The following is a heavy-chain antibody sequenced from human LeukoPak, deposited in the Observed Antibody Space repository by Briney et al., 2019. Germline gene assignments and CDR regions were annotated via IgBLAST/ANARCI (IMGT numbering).Heavy chain of an antibody. CDR3: ARGRHNWNPYYCYYNRMHV. J-gene: IGHJ6*02. CDR1: GLSFSGYY. CDR2: INHSGST. D-gene: IGHD1-1*01. Sequence: SETLSLTGAGYGLSFSGYYWSWIRQPPGKGLEWIGEINHSGSTNYNPSLKSRVTISVATSKNQFSLKLSSVTPPDTAVYHCARGRHNWNPYYCYYNRMHVWGQATTATVSS. V-gene: IGHV4-34*01.